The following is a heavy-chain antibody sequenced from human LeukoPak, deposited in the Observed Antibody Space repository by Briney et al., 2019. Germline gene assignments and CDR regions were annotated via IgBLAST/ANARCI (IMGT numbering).Heavy chain of an antibody. CDR1: GGTFSSYA. J-gene: IGHJ2*01. D-gene: IGHD3-22*01. CDR2: IIPIFGTA. V-gene: IGHV1-69*13. Sequence: GASVKVSCKASGGTFSSYAISWVRQAPGQGLEWMGGIIPIFGTANYAQKFQGRVTITADESTSTAYMELSSLRSEDTAVYYCAREKYDYYDSSGYWYFDLWGRGTLVTVSS. CDR3: AREKYDYYDSSGYWYFDL.